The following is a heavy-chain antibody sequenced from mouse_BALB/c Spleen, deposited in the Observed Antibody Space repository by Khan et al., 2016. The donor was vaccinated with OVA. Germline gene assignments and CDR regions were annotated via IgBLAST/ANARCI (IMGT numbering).Heavy chain of an antibody. J-gene: IGHJ3*01. D-gene: IGHD1-1*01. Sequence: EVELVESGGDLVEPGGSLKLSCAASGFTFSTYGMSWVRQTPDKRLEWVATISTCGHYTYYPDSVRGRFTISRDNAKNTLYLQMTSLKSEDTAMFYCARLAYYYDREGFAYWGQGTLVTVSA. V-gene: IGHV5-6*01. CDR2: ISTCGHYT. CDR3: ARLAYYYDREGFAY. CDR1: GFTFSTYG.